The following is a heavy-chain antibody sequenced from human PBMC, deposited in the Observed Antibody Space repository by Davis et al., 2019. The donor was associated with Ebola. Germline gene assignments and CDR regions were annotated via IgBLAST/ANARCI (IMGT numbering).Heavy chain of an antibody. J-gene: IGHJ6*02. D-gene: IGHD5-18*01. V-gene: IGHV3-21*01. CDR2: ISSSSSYI. Sequence: PGGSLRLSCAASGFTFSSYSMNWVRQAPGKGLEWVSSISSSSSYIYYADSVKGRFTISRDNAKNSLYLQMNSLRAEDTAVYYCARDSKKIQLWYPNNYYYGMDVWGQGTTVTVSS. CDR3: ARDSKKIQLWYPNNYYYGMDV. CDR1: GFTFSSYS.